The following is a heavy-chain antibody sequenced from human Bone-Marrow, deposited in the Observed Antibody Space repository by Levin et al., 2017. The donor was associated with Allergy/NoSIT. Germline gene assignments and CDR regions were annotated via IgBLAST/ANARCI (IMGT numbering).Heavy chain of an antibody. D-gene: IGHD2-2*01. CDR1: GFSFSNHG. Sequence: GGSLRLSCAATGFSFSNHGMHWIRQAPGKGLEWVAIIWYDGSREYYAESVKGRFTISRDNSKNTLYLQMNSLRDEDTAVYSCAREGCSSDSCLFDIWGQGTMVTVSS. CDR2: IWYDGSRE. J-gene: IGHJ3*02. V-gene: IGHV3-30*12. CDR3: AREGCSSDSCLFDI.